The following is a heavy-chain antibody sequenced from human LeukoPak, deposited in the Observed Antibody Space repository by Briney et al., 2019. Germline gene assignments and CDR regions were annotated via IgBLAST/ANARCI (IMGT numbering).Heavy chain of an antibody. D-gene: IGHD5-18*01. CDR2: INRSGST. V-gene: IGHV4-34*01. CDR3: ASSLVRADMVTGIDY. CDR1: GGSFSGYY. Sequence: SETLSLTCAVYGGSFSGYYWIWIRQPPGKGLEWIGEINRSGSTTYNPSLKSRVTISLETSKNKFSLKQSSVTAADTAVYYCASSLVRADMVTGIDYWGQGTLVTVSS. J-gene: IGHJ4*02.